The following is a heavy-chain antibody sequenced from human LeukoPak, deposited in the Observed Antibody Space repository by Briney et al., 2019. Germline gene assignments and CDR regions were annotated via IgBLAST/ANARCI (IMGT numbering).Heavy chain of an antibody. V-gene: IGHV5-51*01. CDR1: GYSFTSYW. CDR2: IYPGDSDT. Sequence: GESLKISCKGSGYSFTSYWIGWVRQMPGKGLEWMGIIYPGDSDTRYSPSFQGQVTISADKSISTAYLQWSSLKASDTAMYYCARPPRDPYYYYYYMDVWGKGTTVTVSS. CDR3: ARPPRDPYYYYYYMDV. J-gene: IGHJ6*03.